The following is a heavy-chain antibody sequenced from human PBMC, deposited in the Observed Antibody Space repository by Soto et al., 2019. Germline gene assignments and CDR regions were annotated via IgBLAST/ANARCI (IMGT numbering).Heavy chain of an antibody. CDR3: ARQIYDSDNGSNFQYYFDS. Sequence: GESRKISCKGSGYSFAGYWITWVRQKPGKDLEWMGRIDPSDSQTYYSPSFRGHVTISATKSITTVFLQWSSLRASDTAMYYCARQIYDSDNGSNFQYYFDSWGQGTPVTFSS. V-gene: IGHV5-10-1*01. D-gene: IGHD3-22*01. J-gene: IGHJ4*02. CDR1: GYSFAGYW. CDR2: IDPSDSQT.